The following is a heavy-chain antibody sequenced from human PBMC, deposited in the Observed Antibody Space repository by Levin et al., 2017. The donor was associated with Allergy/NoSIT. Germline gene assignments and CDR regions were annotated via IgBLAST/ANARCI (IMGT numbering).Heavy chain of an antibody. J-gene: IGHJ4*02. Sequence: PGGSLRLSCAASGFTFSSDWMNWVRQAPGKGLEWVANIKQDGSVKYYVDSVKGRFTISRDNAKNSLYLQMNSLRAEDTAVYYGARDPDGIDGVSFDYWGQGTLVTVS. CDR2: IKQDGSVK. CDR3: ARDPDGIDGVSFDY. CDR1: GFTFSSDW. D-gene: IGHD3-10*01. V-gene: IGHV3-7*01.